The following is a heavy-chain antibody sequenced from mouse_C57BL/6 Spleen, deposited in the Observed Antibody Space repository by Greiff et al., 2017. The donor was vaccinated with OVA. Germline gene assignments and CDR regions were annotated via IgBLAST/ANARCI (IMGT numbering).Heavy chain of an antibody. Sequence: QVQLQQPGAELVKPGASVTLSCKASGYTFTSYWMHWVKQRPGHGLEWIGMIHPNSGSTTYNEKFKSKATLTVDKSSSTAYMQLSSLTSEDSAVYYCARSIYYDYDDFDYWGQGTTLTVSS. CDR2: IHPNSGST. J-gene: IGHJ2*01. CDR3: ARSIYYDYDDFDY. V-gene: IGHV1-64*01. D-gene: IGHD2-4*01. CDR1: GYTFTSYW.